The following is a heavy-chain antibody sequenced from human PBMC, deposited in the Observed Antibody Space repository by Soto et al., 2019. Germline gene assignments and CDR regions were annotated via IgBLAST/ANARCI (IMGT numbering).Heavy chain of an antibody. Sequence: QVQLVQSGAEVKKPGSSVKVSCKASGGTFSSYTISWVRQAPGQGLEWRGRIIPILGIANYAQKFQGRVTITADKSTSTAYMELSSLRSEDTAVYYCARGGCSSTSCYEGYYYYGMDVWGQGTTVTVSS. CDR2: IIPILGIA. J-gene: IGHJ6*02. D-gene: IGHD2-2*01. CDR3: ARGGCSSTSCYEGYYYYGMDV. CDR1: GGTFSSYT. V-gene: IGHV1-69*02.